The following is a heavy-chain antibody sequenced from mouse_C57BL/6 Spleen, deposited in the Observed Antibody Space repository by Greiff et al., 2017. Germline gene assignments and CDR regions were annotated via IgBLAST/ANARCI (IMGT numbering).Heavy chain of an antibody. V-gene: IGHV1-18*01. Sequence: EVKLQESGPELVKPGASVKIPCKASGYTFTDYNMDWVKQSHGKSLEWIGDINPNNGGTIYNQKFKGKATLTVDKSSSTAYMELRSLTAEDTAVYYCARSRDYYWYFDVWGTGTTVTVSS. CDR2: INPNNGGT. CDR1: GYTFTDYN. D-gene: IGHD2-4*01. J-gene: IGHJ1*03. CDR3: ARSRDYYWYFDV.